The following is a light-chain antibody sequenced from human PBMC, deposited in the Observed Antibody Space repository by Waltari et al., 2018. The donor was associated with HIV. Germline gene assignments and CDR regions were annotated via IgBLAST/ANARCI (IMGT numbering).Light chain of an antibody. J-gene: IGLJ2*01. CDR2: EVS. CDR1: TRSVGAYHY. V-gene: IGLV2-8*01. Sequence: QSALTPPPSASGSPGHTVPTSCPGTTRSVGAYHYVAWSQPHPGTAPKLMIYEVSKRPSGVPDRFSGSKSGNTASLTVSGLQAEDEADYYCSSYAGSSVVFGGGTKLTVL. CDR3: SSYAGSSVV.